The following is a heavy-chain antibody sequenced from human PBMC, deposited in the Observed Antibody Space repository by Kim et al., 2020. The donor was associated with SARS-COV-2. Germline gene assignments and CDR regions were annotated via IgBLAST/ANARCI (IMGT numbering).Heavy chain of an antibody. CDR3: AKDSVVVSLPYGDPHDY. D-gene: IGHD4-17*01. CDR1: GFTFSSYG. J-gene: IGHJ4*02. V-gene: IGHV3-30*18. CDR2: ISYDGSNK. Sequence: WGSLRLSCAASGFTFSSYGMHWVRQAPGKGLEWVAVISYDGSNKYYADSVKGRFTISRDNSKNTLYLQMNSLRAEDTAVYYCAKDSVVVSLPYGDPHDYWGQGTLVTVSS.